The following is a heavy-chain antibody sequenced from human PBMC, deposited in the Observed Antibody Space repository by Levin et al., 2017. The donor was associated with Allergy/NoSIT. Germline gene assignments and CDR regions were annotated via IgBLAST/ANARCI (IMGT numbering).Heavy chain of an antibody. J-gene: IGHJ4*02. Sequence: SQTLSLTCSVSGGSIGSSSSYWGWIRQPPGKGLQWIASIYYSGSTYYNPSLKSRLTISVDTSKNQFSLKLTSVTAADTAVYCCARRFAASSNWDFDYWGQGTLVTVSS. CDR2: IYYSGST. V-gene: IGHV4-39*01. CDR1: GGSIGSSSSY. D-gene: IGHD4-11*01. CDR3: ARRFAASSNWDFDY.